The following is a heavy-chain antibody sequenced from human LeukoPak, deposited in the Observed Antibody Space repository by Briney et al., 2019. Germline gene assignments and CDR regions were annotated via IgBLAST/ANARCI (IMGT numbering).Heavy chain of an antibody. CDR1: GFTFSSYG. CDR3: ARRAKWELHQAFDY. D-gene: IGHD1-26*01. CDR2: IRYDGSNK. J-gene: IGHJ4*02. V-gene: IGHV3-30*02. Sequence: GGSLRLSCAASGFTFSSYGMHWVRQAPGKGLEWVAFIRYDGSNKYYADSVKGRFTISRDNSKNTLYLQMNSVRVEDTAVYYCARRAKWELHQAFDYWGQGTLVTVSS.